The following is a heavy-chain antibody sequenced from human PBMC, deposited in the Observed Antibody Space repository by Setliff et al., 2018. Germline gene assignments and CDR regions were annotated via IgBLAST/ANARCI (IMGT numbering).Heavy chain of an antibody. V-gene: IGHV1-2*07. CDR2: INANGGAN. Sequence: ASVKVSCKASGYTFTDYYIHWIRQAPGQGLEWMGWINANGGANGQSYKFRGRVAMTRDTSISTVFMELNRLTSDDTAVYYCARGRHVHRHLVIVPAAAFDFWGQGARVTVSS. D-gene: IGHD2-2*01. J-gene: IGHJ4*02. CDR3: ARGRHVHRHLVIVPAAAFDF. CDR1: GYTFTDYY.